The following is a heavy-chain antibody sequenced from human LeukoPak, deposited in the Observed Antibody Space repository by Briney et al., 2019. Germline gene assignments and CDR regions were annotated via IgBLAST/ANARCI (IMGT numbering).Heavy chain of an antibody. J-gene: IGHJ5*01. V-gene: IGHV3-21*01. CDR3: ARVGDFQSVAGNCDS. Sequence: PGGSLRLSCAASGFTLSSYSMNWVRQAPGKGLEWVSAISSSSSYIYYADSVKGRFTISRDNAKNSLYLQMNSLRAEDTAVYYCARVGDFQSVAGNCDSWGQGTLVTVSS. CDR2: ISSSSSYI. CDR1: GFTLSSYS. D-gene: IGHD6-19*01.